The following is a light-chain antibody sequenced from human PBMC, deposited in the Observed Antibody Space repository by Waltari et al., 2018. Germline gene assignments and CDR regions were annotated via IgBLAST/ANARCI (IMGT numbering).Light chain of an antibody. CDR2: GAS. Sequence: EIVLTQSPGTLSLSPGERATLSCRASDSVSGSSLAWYQQKPGQAPRLLIFGASRRATGIPERFSGSGSGTDFTLTISRLEPEDFAVYYCQHYGDSPPYTFGQGTKLEIK. J-gene: IGKJ2*01. CDR3: QHYGDSPPYT. V-gene: IGKV3-20*01. CDR1: DSVSGSS.